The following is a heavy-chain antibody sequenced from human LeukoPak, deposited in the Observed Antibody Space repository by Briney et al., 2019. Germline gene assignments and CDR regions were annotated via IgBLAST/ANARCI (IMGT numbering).Heavy chain of an antibody. CDR1: GGSISISH. CDR2: IDYSGST. Sequence: SETLSLTCIVSGGSISISHWSWIRQPPGKGLEWIGFIDYSGSTNSNPSLKSRVTISLDTSKNHFSLEVSSVTAADTAVYYCARGDSSASNCFDPWGQGTLVTVSS. CDR3: ARGDSSASNCFDP. D-gene: IGHD6-19*01. V-gene: IGHV4-59*01. J-gene: IGHJ5*02.